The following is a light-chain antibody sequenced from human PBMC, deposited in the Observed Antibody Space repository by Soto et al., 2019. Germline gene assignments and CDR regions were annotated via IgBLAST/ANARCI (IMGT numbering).Light chain of an antibody. CDR1: SGDVGSYNL. CDR3: CSYAGSSTF. CDR2: EGS. J-gene: IGLJ1*01. Sequence: QAVLTQPGSVSGSPGQSITISCTGTSGDVGSYNLVSWYQQHPGKAPKLMIYEGSKRPSGVSNRFSGSKSGNAASLTISGLQAEDEADYYCCSYAGSSTFFGTGTKVTVL. V-gene: IGLV2-23*03.